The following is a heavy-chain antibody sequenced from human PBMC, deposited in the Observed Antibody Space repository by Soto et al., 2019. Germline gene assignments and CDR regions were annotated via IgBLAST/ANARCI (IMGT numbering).Heavy chain of an antibody. CDR3: ARSPSLTTFDY. J-gene: IGHJ4*02. Sequence: GGSLRLSCAASGFTVSSNYMSWVRQAPGKGLEWVSVIYSGGSTYYADSVKGRFTISRDNSKNTLYLQMNSLSAEDTAVYYCARSPSLTTFDYWGQGTLVTVSS. CDR1: GFTVSSNY. D-gene: IGHD3-22*01. CDR2: IYSGGST. V-gene: IGHV3-53*01.